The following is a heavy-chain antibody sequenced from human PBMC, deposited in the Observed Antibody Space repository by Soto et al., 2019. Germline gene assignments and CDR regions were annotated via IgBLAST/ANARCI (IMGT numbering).Heavy chain of an antibody. CDR3: AKDHWAGYSGYGIHNDMDV. Sequence: VGSLRLSCVASGFTFSDYGIHWVRQAPGKGLEWVAVISYAGNDKYYAATVKGRFTISRDNSNNTPYLQMNSLRPEDTAMYYCAKDHWAGYSGYGIHNDMDVCGQGTTVTVSS. CDR1: GFTFSDYG. V-gene: IGHV3-30*18. CDR2: ISYAGNDK. D-gene: IGHD5-12*01. J-gene: IGHJ6*02.